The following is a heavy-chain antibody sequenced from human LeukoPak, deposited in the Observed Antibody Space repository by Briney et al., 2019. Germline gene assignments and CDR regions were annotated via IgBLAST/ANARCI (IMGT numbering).Heavy chain of an antibody. Sequence: SETLSLTCAVYGGSFSGYYWSWIRQPPGKGLEWIGEINHSGSTNYNPSLKSRVTISVDTSKNQFSLKLSSVTAADTAVYYCARFPPPGPPSSWGQGTLVTVSS. CDR3: ARFPPPGPPSS. CDR2: INHSGST. CDR1: GGSFSGYY. V-gene: IGHV4-34*01. J-gene: IGHJ5*02.